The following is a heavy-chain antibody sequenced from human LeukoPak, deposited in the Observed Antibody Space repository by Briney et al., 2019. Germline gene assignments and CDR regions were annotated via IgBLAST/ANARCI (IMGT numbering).Heavy chain of an antibody. CDR3: ARHNSGSYYTSYYYYYMDV. V-gene: IGHV5-51*01. Sequence: GESLKISCKGSGYSFTSYWIGWVRQMPGKGLEWMGIIYPGDSDTRYSPSFQSQVTISADKSISTAYLQWSSLKASDTAMYYCARHNSGSYYTSYYYYYMDVWGKGTTVTVSS. CDR2: IYPGDSDT. D-gene: IGHD1-26*01. J-gene: IGHJ6*03. CDR1: GYSFTSYW.